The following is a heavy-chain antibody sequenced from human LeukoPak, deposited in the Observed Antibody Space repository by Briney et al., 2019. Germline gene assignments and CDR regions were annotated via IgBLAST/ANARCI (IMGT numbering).Heavy chain of an antibody. Sequence: ASVKVSCKASGYTFTSYGISWVRQAPGRGLEWMGWISAYNGNTNYAQKLQGRVTMTTDTSTSTAYMELRSLRSDDTAAYYCARDVRRRTYYDILTGYPSFDYWGQGTLVTVSS. V-gene: IGHV1-18*01. CDR3: ARDVRRRTYYDILTGYPSFDY. J-gene: IGHJ4*02. D-gene: IGHD3-9*01. CDR2: ISAYNGNT. CDR1: GYTFTSYG.